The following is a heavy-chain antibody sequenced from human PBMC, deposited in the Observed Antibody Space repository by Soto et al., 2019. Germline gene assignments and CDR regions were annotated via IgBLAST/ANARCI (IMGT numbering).Heavy chain of an antibody. CDR1: GGSMSGGDYY. CDR2: INYRGST. D-gene: IGHD6-13*01. V-gene: IGHV4-31*11. Sequence: QVQLQESGPGLVKPSQTLSLTCAVSGGSMSGGDYYWNWIRQHPEKGLEWIGYINYRGSTFYNPPLKSRVTISVDTSKNQFSLKLTSVTAADTAMYYCARDAPGAAPYWGQGTLVTVSS. J-gene: IGHJ4*02. CDR3: ARDAPGAAPY.